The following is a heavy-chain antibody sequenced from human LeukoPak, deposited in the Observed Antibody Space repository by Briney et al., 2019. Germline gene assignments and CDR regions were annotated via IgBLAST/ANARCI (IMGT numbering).Heavy chain of an antibody. D-gene: IGHD6-13*01. CDR2: IYTSGST. CDR1: GGSISSGSYY. Sequence: SETLSLTCTDSGGSISSGSYYWSWIRQPAGKGLEWIGRIYTSGSTNYNPSLKSRVTISVDTSKNQFSLKLSSVTAADTAVYYCARVLMAAAAWNNWFDPWGQGTLVTVSS. CDR3: ARVLMAAAAWNNWFDP. J-gene: IGHJ5*02. V-gene: IGHV4-61*02.